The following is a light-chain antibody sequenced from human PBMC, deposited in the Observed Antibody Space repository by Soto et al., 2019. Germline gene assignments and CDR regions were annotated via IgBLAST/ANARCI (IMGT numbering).Light chain of an antibody. Sequence: EVLLTQSPVTLSLSPGERATLSFRASHSFRCLLAWYQQKPVQAPSLLIYDAYNRATGTPPRFSGSGSGTDFPLTISSLEPEDSAVYYCQQRHMWPITFGQGTRLEI. V-gene: IGKV3-11*01. CDR3: QQRHMWPIT. CDR1: HSFRCL. CDR2: DAY. J-gene: IGKJ5*01.